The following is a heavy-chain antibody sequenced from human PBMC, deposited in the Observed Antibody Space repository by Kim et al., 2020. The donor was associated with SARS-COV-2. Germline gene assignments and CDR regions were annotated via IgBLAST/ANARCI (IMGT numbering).Heavy chain of an antibody. CDR3: ARIRCSGGSCYALDS. V-gene: IGHV1-3*04. CDR1: GYIFTSYP. D-gene: IGHD2-15*01. CDR2: INTGNGNT. Sequence: ASVKVSCKASGYIFTSYPMHWVRQAPGQRPEWMGWINTGNGNTQYSQKFQGRVAITRDTSASTAYMELSSLRSEDTAVYYCARIRCSGGSCYALDSWGQGTLAT. J-gene: IGHJ4*02.